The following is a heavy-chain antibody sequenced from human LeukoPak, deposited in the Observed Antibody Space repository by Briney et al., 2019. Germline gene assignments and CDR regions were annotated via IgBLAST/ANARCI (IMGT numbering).Heavy chain of an antibody. CDR1: GFTFSSYW. CDR2: NSDGSST. Sequence: PGGSLRLSCAASGFTFSSYWMHWVRQAPGKGLVWVSRNSDGSSTNYADSVKGRFTISRDDPHNTLYLQMNSLRAEDTAVYFCARGGVDYYGSGTYYLMYYFDYWGRGALVTVSS. CDR3: ARGGVDYYGSGTYYLMYYFDY. D-gene: IGHD3-10*01. V-gene: IGHV3-74*01. J-gene: IGHJ4*02.